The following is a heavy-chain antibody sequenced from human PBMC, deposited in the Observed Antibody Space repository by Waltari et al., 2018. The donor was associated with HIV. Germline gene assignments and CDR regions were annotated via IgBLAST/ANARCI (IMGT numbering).Heavy chain of an antibody. CDR3: TTFEMGSTRNY. CDR2: IRRKRNGGTT. V-gene: IGHV3-15*01. J-gene: IGHJ4*02. Sequence: DVQLVESGGGLVKPGGSLRLSCAVSGITFKNAWLSWVRQGPGKGPQWLGHIRRKRNGGTTDYSAPVRGRFTISTDDLNNTMSLEMKSLKVEDKGVYYCTTFEMGSTRNYWGQGTLVTVSS. D-gene: IGHD1-26*01. CDR1: GITFKNAW.